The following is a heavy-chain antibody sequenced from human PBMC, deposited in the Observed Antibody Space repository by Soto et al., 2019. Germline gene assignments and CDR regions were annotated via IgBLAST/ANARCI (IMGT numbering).Heavy chain of an antibody. D-gene: IGHD3-10*01. J-gene: IGHJ4*02. V-gene: IGHV4-4*01. Sequence: SETLSLTCAVSGVSISIPSWRPCVRQAPGKGLEWIGEIDHSGSTYYNPALNSRVTISVDTSKNHVVLRLSSVTAADTAVYCCAGDSHGPGCFPHWGQGTLVTVSS. CDR2: IDHSGST. CDR1: GVSISIPSW. CDR3: AGDSHGPGCFPH.